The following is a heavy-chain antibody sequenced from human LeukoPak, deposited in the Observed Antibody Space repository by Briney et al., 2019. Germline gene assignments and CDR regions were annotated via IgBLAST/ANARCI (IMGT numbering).Heavy chain of an antibody. Sequence: GESLKISCKGSGYSFTSYWIGWVRQMPGKGLEWMGIIYPGDSDTRYSPSFQGQVTISADKSISTAYLQWSSLKASDTAMYYCASRNWNDPGGPDAFDIWGQGTMVTVSS. CDR3: ASRNWNDPGGPDAFDI. CDR1: GYSFTSYW. J-gene: IGHJ3*02. CDR2: IYPGDSDT. D-gene: IGHD1-1*01. V-gene: IGHV5-51*01.